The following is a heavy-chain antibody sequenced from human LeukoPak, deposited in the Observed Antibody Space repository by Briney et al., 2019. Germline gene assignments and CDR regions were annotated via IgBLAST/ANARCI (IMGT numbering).Heavy chain of an antibody. CDR1: GFTFSTYG. CDR3: SKASVGTMVRVVSYFDA. D-gene: IGHD3-10*01. CDR2: ISGSGDNT. V-gene: IGHV3-23*01. J-gene: IGHJ4*02. Sequence: GGSLRLSCAASGFTFSTYGMTWVRQAPGKGLEWVSGISGSGDNTWYADSVKGRFTISRDNSKKSLYLQIHSLRAKDTSGYYCSKASVGTMVRVVSYFDAWGQGIKVTVSS.